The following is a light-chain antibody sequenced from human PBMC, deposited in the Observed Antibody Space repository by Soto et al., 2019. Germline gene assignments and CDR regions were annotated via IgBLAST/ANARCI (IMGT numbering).Light chain of an antibody. V-gene: IGKV2-28*01. CDR2: LAS. CDR1: QSLLQSNGNNH. CDR3: LQAAQSPLT. J-gene: IGKJ5*01. Sequence: DIVLTQSPLSLPVTPGEPASISCRSSQSLLQSNGNNHVDWYLQRPGQSPQLLLYLASSRASGVPVRFRGSGSGTEFSLEISRVEAEDVGVYYCLQAAQSPLTFGQGTRLEIK.